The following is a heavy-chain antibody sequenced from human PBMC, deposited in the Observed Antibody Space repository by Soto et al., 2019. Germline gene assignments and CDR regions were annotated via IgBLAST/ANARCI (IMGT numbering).Heavy chain of an antibody. Sequence: LRLSCAASGFTFSSYDMHWVRQAPGKGLEWVAVIWYDGSNKYYADSVKGRFTISRDNSKNTLYLKMNSLRAEDTAVYYCARGFRDGYNYFFDYWGQGTLVTAPQ. D-gene: IGHD5-12*01. CDR2: IWYDGSNK. CDR1: GFTFSSYD. CDR3: ARGFRDGYNYFFDY. V-gene: IGHV3-33*01. J-gene: IGHJ4*02.